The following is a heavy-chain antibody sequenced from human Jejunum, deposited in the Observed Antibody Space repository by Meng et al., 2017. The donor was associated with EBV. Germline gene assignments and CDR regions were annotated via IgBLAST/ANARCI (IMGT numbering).Heavy chain of an antibody. V-gene: IGHV3-23*04. CDR1: GFTVSSSA. J-gene: IGHJ5*02. CDR3: AKLTRA. Sequence: VRVVWSGGGLVTAGGSLRLSCAASGFTVSSSAMSGVRQAPGKGLEWVSSIGGSGGATYYADSVKGRFTISRDNSKSTLYLQMNSLRAEDTAVYYCAKLTRAWGQGTLVTVSS. CDR2: IGGSGGAT. D-gene: IGHD1/OR15-1a*01.